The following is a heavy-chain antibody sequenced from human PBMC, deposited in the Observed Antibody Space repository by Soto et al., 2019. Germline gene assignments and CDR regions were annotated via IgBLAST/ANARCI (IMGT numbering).Heavy chain of an antibody. Sequence: ASVKVSCKASGYSFSSYAIQWVRQAPGQSLEWLGWINVGNGNTKYSQKLQGRVTITRDTSASTAYMELRSLRSEDTAVYYCAREQDSWIHYSFDNWGQGSLVTVSS. CDR1: GYSFSSYA. D-gene: IGHD3-3*01. J-gene: IGHJ4*02. CDR2: INVGNGNT. V-gene: IGHV1-3*01. CDR3: AREQDSWIHYSFDN.